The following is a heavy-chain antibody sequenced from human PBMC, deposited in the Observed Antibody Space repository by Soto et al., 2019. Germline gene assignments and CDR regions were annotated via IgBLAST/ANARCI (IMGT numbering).Heavy chain of an antibody. D-gene: IGHD3-10*01. CDR2: IRSKAYGGTT. J-gene: IGHJ6*02. Sequence: PGGSLRLSCTASGFTFGDYAMSWFRQAPGKGLEWVGFIRSKAYGGTTEYAASVKGRFTISRDDSKSIAYLQMNSLKTEDTAVYYCTRVYGSRGLWFGALGYYYGMDVWGQGTTVTVSS. CDR3: TRVYGSRGLWFGALGYYYGMDV. V-gene: IGHV3-49*03. CDR1: GFTFGDYA.